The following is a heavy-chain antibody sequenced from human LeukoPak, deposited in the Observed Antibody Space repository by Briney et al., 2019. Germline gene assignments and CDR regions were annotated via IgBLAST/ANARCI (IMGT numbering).Heavy chain of an antibody. Sequence: GASVKVSCKTSGYTFTSYGVSWVRQAPGQGLEWMGWIGTHNGNTNYAQKFQGRVIMTTDTSTSTAYMELRRLRSDDTAVYYCARDLGRYCSGGSCHYYSYYMDVWGKGTTVTVSS. CDR3: ARDLGRYCSGGSCHYYSYYMDV. D-gene: IGHD2-15*01. CDR2: IGTHNGNT. V-gene: IGHV1-18*01. J-gene: IGHJ6*03. CDR1: GYTFTSYG.